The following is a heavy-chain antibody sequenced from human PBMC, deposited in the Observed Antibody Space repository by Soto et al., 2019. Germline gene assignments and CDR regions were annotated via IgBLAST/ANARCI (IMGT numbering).Heavy chain of an antibody. CDR2: INPSGGST. V-gene: IGHV1-46*01. D-gene: IGHD4-4*01. CDR1: GYTFTSYY. Sequence: ASVKVSCKASGYTFTSYYMHWVRQAPGQGLEWMGIINPSGGSTSYAQKFQGRVTMTRDTSTSTVYMELSSLRSEDTAVYYCAKDARTVTTLGYWGQGTLVTVSS. CDR3: AKDARTVTTLGY. J-gene: IGHJ4*02.